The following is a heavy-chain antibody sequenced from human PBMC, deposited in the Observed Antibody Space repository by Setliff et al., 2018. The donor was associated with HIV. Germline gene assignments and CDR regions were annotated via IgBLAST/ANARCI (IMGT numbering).Heavy chain of an antibody. D-gene: IGHD3-10*01. CDR1: GYSISSDYY. CDR3: ASIWFGESKPLDS. CDR2: IYHSVNT. V-gene: IGHV4-38-2*02. J-gene: IGHJ4*02. Sequence: LSETLSLTCTVSGYSISSDYYWGWIRQSPGKGLEWIGNIYHSVNTYYNPSLKSRVTISADATKNQFSLKLTSVTAADTAVYYCASIWFGESKPLDSWGQGMLVTVSS.